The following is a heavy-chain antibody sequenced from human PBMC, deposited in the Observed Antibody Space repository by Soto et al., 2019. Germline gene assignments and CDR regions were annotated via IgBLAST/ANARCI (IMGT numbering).Heavy chain of an antibody. CDR1: GGTFSSYA. J-gene: IGHJ6*02. CDR3: ARMQGYCSSTSCYRGRGYYYYGMDV. CDR2: IIPIFGTA. Sequence: SVKVSCKASGGTFSSYAISWVRQAPGQGLEWMGGIIPIFGTANYAQKFQGRVTITADESTSTAYMELSSLRSEDTAVYYCARMQGYCSSTSCYRGRGYYYYGMDVWGQGTTVTVSS. D-gene: IGHD2-2*01. V-gene: IGHV1-69*13.